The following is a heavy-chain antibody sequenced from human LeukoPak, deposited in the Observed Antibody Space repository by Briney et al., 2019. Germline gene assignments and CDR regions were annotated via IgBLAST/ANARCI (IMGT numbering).Heavy chain of an antibody. J-gene: IGHJ4*02. CDR2: IYSCGST. CDR3: AKDPADY. Sequence: GGPLRLSCAASGFTVSSNYMSWVRQAPGKGLEWVSVIYSCGSTYYADSVKGRFTISRDNSKNTLYLQINSLRAEDTAVYYCAKDPADYWGQGTLVTVSS. CDR1: GFTVSSNY. V-gene: IGHV3-66*03.